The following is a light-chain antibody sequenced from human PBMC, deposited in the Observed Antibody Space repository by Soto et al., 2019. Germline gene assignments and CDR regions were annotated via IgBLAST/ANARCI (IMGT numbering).Light chain of an antibody. J-gene: IGKJ5*01. Sequence: EIVMTQSPATLSVSPGERATLSCRASQSVSSNLAWYQQKPGQAPRLLIYGASTRATGIPARFSGSGSGTEFTLTISSLPSEDFAVYSCQQYNNWPPITFGQGTRLEIK. CDR2: GAS. CDR1: QSVSSN. CDR3: QQYNNWPPIT. V-gene: IGKV3-15*01.